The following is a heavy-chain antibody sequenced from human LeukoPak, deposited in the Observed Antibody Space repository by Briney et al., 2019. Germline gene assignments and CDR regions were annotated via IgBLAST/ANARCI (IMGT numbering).Heavy chain of an antibody. CDR2: INTDGFST. Sequence: GGSLRLSCAASGFISSSYWMHWVRQPPGKGLVYIACINTDGFSTSYADSVKGRFTISRDNAKNTLYLQMNSLRAEDTAVYYCARSRTYGDYGRGLDYWGQGTLVTVSS. D-gene: IGHD4-17*01. J-gene: IGHJ4*02. V-gene: IGHV3-74*01. CDR3: ARSRTYGDYGRGLDY. CDR1: GFISSSYW.